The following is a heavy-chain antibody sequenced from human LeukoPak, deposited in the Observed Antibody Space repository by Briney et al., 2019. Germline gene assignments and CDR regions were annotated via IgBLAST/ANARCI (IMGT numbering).Heavy chain of an antibody. CDR2: INPNSGGT. CDR3: ARGAVAAAGPSWFDP. J-gene: IGHJ5*02. V-gene: IGHV1-2*02. CDR1: GYTFTGYY. Sequence: ASVKVSCKASGYTFTGYYMHWVRQAPGQGLEWMGWINPNSGGTNYAQKFQGRVTMTRDTSISTAYMELSRLRSDATAVYSCARGAVAAAGPSWFDPWGQGTLVTVSS. D-gene: IGHD6-13*01.